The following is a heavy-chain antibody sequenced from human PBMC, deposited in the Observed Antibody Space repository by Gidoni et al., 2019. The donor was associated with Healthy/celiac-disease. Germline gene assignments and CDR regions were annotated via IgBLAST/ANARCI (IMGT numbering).Heavy chain of an antibody. D-gene: IGHD5-12*01. Sequence: QLQLQESGPGLVKPSETLSLTCTVSGGSISSSTFYWGWIRQPPGKGLEWIGSFHDTGGTYSNPSLKSLVIISVDMSKNQFSLRLSSVTAADTAVYYCATHTATIKAFDSWGQGTLVTVSS. J-gene: IGHJ4*02. CDR1: GGSISSSTFY. CDR3: ATHTATIKAFDS. CDR2: FHDTGGT. V-gene: IGHV4-39*01.